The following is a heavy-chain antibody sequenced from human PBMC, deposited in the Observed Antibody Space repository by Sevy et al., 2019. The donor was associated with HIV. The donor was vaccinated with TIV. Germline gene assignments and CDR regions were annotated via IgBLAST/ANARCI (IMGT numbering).Heavy chain of an antibody. V-gene: IGHV3-23*01. CDR1: GFTFSTYA. CDR3: AKDRVSGTYYTGDFDY. Sequence: GGSLRLSCAASGFTFSTYAMTWVRQAPGKGLEWVSVITYSGVNTYYADSEKGRFAISRDNAKNKLYLQMNSLRAEDTAVYYCAKDRVSGTYYTGDFDYWGQGTLVTVSS. D-gene: IGHD3-10*01. CDR2: ITYSGVNT. J-gene: IGHJ4*02.